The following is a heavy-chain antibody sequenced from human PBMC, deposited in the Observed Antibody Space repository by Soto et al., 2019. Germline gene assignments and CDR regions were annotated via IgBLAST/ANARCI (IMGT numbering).Heavy chain of an antibody. V-gene: IGHV3-30*18. CDR3: AKDIRAARSTYYDFWSGYYSPDY. D-gene: IGHD3-3*01. CDR2: ISYDGSNK. Sequence: QVQLVESGGGVVQPGRSLRLSCAASGFTFSSYGMHWVRQAPGKGLEWVAVISYDGSNKYYADSVKGRFTISRDNSKNTLYLQMNSLRAEDTAVYYCAKDIRAARSTYYDFWSGYYSPDYWGQGTLVTVSS. CDR1: GFTFSSYG. J-gene: IGHJ4*02.